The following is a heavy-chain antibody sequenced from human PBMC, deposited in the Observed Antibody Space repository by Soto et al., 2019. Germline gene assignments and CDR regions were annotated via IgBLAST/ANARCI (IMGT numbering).Heavy chain of an antibody. CDR2: INADNGDS. Sequence: QVQLVQSGAEVKKPGASVKVSCNPSGYAFTSYTMHWVRQAPGQGLEWMGWINADNGDSKYSQKFQGRVTITRETSASIAYMELSSLRSEDTAVYYCARDTGSGLRVEPGIFEYWGEGTLVTVSS. D-gene: IGHD1-26*01. CDR3: ARDTGSGLRVEPGIFEY. CDR1: GYAFTSYT. J-gene: IGHJ4*02. V-gene: IGHV1-3*01.